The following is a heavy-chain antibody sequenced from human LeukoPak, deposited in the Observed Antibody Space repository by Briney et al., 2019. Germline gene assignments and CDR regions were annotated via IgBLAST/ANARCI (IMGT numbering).Heavy chain of an antibody. Sequence: GGSLRLSCAASGFTFSTYWMSWVRQAPGKGLEWVANVHPDGSQKYYADFEKGRFTISRDNAKNSLYLQMNTLRVEDTAVYYCAGRETHDYAHYYMDVWGKGTTVTVSS. CDR2: VHPDGSQK. CDR1: GFTFSTYW. J-gene: IGHJ6*03. D-gene: IGHD2-2*01. CDR3: AGRETHDYAHYYMDV. V-gene: IGHV3-7*01.